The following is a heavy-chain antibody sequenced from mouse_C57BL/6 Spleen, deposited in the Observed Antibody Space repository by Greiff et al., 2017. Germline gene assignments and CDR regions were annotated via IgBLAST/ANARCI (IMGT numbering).Heavy chain of an antibody. V-gene: IGHV1-76*01. CDR3: ARREYYDGENAMDY. CDR1: GYTFTDYY. J-gene: IGHJ4*01. Sequence: QVQLKASWAELVRPGASVKLSCKASGYTFTDYYINWVKQRPGQGLEWIARIYPGSGNTYYNEKFKGKATLTAEKSSSTAYMQLSSLTSEDSAVYFCARREYYDGENAMDYWGQGTSVTVSS. D-gene: IGHD1-1*01. CDR2: IYPGSGNT.